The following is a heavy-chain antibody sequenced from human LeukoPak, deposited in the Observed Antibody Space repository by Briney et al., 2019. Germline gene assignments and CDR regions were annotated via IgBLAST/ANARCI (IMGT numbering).Heavy chain of an antibody. CDR2: INHSGST. Sequence: SETLSLTCAVYGGSFSGYYWSWIRQPPGKGLEWMGEINHSGSTNYNPSLKSRVTISVDTSKNQFSLKLSSVTAADTAVYYCARRSTMVRGVIYGRDSQFDYWGQGTLVTVSS. J-gene: IGHJ4*02. CDR1: GGSFSGYY. CDR3: ARRSTMVRGVIYGRDSQFDY. V-gene: IGHV4-34*01. D-gene: IGHD3-10*01.